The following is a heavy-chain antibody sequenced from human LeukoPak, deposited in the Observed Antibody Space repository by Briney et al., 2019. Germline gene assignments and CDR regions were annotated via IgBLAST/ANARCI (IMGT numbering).Heavy chain of an antibody. J-gene: IGHJ5*02. Sequence: ASVKVSCKASGYSFTAYYMHWVRQAPGQGLEWMGWINSNSGGTGSAQKFQDRVTMTRDTSISTAYMELSRLRSDDTAVYYCAREGHQGWFDPWGQGTLVTVSS. V-gene: IGHV1-2*02. CDR2: INSNSGGT. CDR1: GYSFTAYY. D-gene: IGHD2-2*01. CDR3: AREGHQGWFDP.